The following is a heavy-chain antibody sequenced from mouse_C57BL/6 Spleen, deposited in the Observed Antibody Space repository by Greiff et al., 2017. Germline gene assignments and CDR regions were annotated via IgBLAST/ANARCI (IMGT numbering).Heavy chain of an antibody. Sequence: VQLQQSGTVLARPGASVKMSCKTSGYTFTSYWMHWVKQRPGQGLEWIGAIYPGNSDTSYNQKFKGKAKLTAVTSASTAYMELSSLTNEDSAVYYGTDGYYEDAMDYWGQGTSVTVSS. CDR3: TDGYYEDAMDY. D-gene: IGHD2-3*01. V-gene: IGHV1-5*01. CDR1: GYTFTSYW. J-gene: IGHJ4*01. CDR2: IYPGNSDT.